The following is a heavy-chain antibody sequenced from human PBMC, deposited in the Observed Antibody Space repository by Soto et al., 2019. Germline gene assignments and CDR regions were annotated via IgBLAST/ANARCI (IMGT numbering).Heavy chain of an antibody. J-gene: IGHJ6*02. CDR3: ARGGRVPAARDDYYYGMDV. V-gene: IGHV1-69*01. CDR1: GGTFSSYA. CDR2: IIPIFGTA. D-gene: IGHD2-2*01. Sequence: QVQLVQSGAEVKKPGSSVKVSCKASGGTFSSYAISWVRQAPGQGLEWMGGIIPIFGTANYAQKFQGRVTITADESTSTAYMELSSLRSEDTAVYYCARGGRVPAARDDYYYGMDVWGQGTTVTVSS.